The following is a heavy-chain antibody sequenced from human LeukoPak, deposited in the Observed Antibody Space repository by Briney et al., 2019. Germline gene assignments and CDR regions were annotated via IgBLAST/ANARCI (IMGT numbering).Heavy chain of an antibody. V-gene: IGHV3-33*01. CDR2: IWYDGSNK. D-gene: IGHD3-22*01. CDR3: ASAYYYDSSGYYY. CDR1: GFTFSSYG. Sequence: GGSLRLSCAASGFTFSSYGMHWVRQAPGKGLEWVAVIWYDGSNKYYADSVKGRFTISRDNYKNTLYLQMNSLRAEDTAVYYCASAYYYDSSGYYYWGQGTLVTVSS. J-gene: IGHJ4*02.